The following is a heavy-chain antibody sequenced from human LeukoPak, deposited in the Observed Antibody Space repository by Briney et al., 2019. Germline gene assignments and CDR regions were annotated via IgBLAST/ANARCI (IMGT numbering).Heavy chain of an antibody. CDR3: ARGPELRSVNWLSQYNYYYGLDV. CDR2: IHYSGST. J-gene: IGHJ6*02. CDR1: GGSISSYY. D-gene: IGHD5-24*01. Sequence: SETLSLTCTVSGGSISSYYWSWIRQPPGKGLEWIGYIHYSGSTNYNPSLKSRVTISVDTSKNQFSLKLTSVTAADTAIYYCARGPELRSVNWLSQYNYYYGLDVWGQGTTVTVSS. V-gene: IGHV4-59*01.